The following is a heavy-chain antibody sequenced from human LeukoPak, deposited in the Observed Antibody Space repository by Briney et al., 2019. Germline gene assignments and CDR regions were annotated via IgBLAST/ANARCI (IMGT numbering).Heavy chain of an antibody. CDR3: YIVVVPAAIPEGAFDI. CDR2: ISYDGSNK. V-gene: IGHV3-30-3*01. CDR1: GFTFSSYA. Sequence: GGSLRLSCAASGFTFSSYAMHWVRQAPGKGLEWVAVISYDGSNKYYADSVKGRFTISRDNSKNTLYLQMNSLRAEDTAVYYCYIVVVPAAIPEGAFDIWGQGTMVTVSS. J-gene: IGHJ3*02. D-gene: IGHD2-2*02.